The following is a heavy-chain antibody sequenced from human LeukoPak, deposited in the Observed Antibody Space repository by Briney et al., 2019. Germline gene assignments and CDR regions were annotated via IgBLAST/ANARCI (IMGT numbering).Heavy chain of an antibody. Sequence: SGGSLRLSCAASGFTFSSYEMNWVRQAPGKGLEWVSYISSSGSTIYYAGSVKGRFPISRDNAKNSLYLQMNSLRAEDTAVYYCARGNYCSGGSCYQTASFDYWGQGTLVTVSS. V-gene: IGHV3-48*03. CDR3: ARGNYCSGGSCYQTASFDY. CDR1: GFTFSSYE. J-gene: IGHJ4*02. D-gene: IGHD2-15*01. CDR2: ISSSGSTI.